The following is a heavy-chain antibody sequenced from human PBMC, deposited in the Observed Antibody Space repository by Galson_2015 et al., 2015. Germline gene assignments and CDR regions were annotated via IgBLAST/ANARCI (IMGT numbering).Heavy chain of an antibody. J-gene: IGHJ4*02. CDR1: GYTFTSYG. CDR3: ARDSLGYCSGGSCYNY. CDR2: ISAYNGNT. D-gene: IGHD2-15*01. V-gene: IGHV1-18*01. Sequence: SVKVSCKASGYTFTSYGISWVRQAPGQGLEWMGWISAYNGNTNYAQKLQGRVTMTTDTSTSTAYMELRSLRSDDTAVYYCARDSLGYCSGGSCYNYWGQGTLVTVSS.